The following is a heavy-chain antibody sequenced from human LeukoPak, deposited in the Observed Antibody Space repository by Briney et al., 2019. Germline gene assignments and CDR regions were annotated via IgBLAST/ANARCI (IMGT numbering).Heavy chain of an antibody. J-gene: IGHJ4*02. D-gene: IGHD3-16*01. Sequence: KSSETLSLTCAVYGESFTGYYWSWIRQSPGTGLEWIGEIDHRGNTNYNPSLTSRVTISVDTSKNQFSLRLNSVTAADTAVYYCARLSDFDYIRGSYGPYDYWGQGTLVTVSS. V-gene: IGHV4-34*01. CDR3: ARLSDFDYIRGSYGPYDY. CDR1: GESFTGYY. CDR2: IDHRGNT.